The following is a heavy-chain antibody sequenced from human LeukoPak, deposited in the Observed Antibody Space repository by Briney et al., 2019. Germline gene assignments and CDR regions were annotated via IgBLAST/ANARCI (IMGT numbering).Heavy chain of an antibody. D-gene: IGHD1-26*01. J-gene: IGHJ6*03. CDR1: GGSISSYY. V-gene: IGHV4-59*01. Sequence: PSETLSLTCTVSGGSISSYYWSWIRQPPGKGLEWIGYIYYSGSTNYNPSLKSRVTISVDTSKNQFSLKLSSVTAADTAVYYCARDRVGATGLGSFYYYMDVWGKGTTVTVSS. CDR3: ARDRVGATGLGSFYYYMDV. CDR2: IYYSGST.